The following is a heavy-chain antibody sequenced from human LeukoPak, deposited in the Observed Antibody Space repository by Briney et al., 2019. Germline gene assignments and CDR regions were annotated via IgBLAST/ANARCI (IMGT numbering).Heavy chain of an antibody. CDR3: ANGGGSLFDY. CDR1: GFTFSRYA. CDR2: ISSSGGAT. D-gene: IGHD2-15*01. V-gene: IGHV3-23*01. Sequence: GGSLRLSCAASGFTFSRYAMSWVRQAPGKGLEWVSAISSSGGATYYADSVKGRFTISRDNSKNTLYLQMNSLRAEDTAIYYCANGGGSLFDYWGQGTLVTVSS. J-gene: IGHJ4*02.